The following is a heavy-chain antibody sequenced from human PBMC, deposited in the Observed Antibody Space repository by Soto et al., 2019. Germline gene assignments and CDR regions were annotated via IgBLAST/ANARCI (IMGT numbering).Heavy chain of an antibody. V-gene: IGHV1-18*01. Sequence: ASVKVSCKASGYTFTSYGISWVRQAPGQGLEWMGWISAYNGNTNYAQKLQGRVTMTTDTSKKQFSLKLRSVTAADTAVYYCVRDGTKTLRDWFDPWGQGISVTVSS. CDR3: VRDGTKTLRDWFDP. J-gene: IGHJ5*02. D-gene: IGHD1-1*01. CDR2: ISAYNGNT. CDR1: GYTFTSYG.